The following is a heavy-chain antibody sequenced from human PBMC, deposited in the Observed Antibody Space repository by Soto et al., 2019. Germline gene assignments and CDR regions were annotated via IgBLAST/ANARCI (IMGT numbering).Heavy chain of an antibody. V-gene: IGHV3-23*01. CDR1: GFTFSNYA. CDR3: AKLTSVHRIVVVPATPGA. D-gene: IGHD2-2*01. Sequence: GGSLRLSCAASGFTFSNYAMKWVRQAPGKGLEWVSAISSSGGSTYYADSVKGRFTISRDNSKNTLYLQMNSLRAEDTAVYYCAKLTSVHRIVVVPATPGAWGQGTLVTVSS. CDR2: ISSSGGST. J-gene: IGHJ5*02.